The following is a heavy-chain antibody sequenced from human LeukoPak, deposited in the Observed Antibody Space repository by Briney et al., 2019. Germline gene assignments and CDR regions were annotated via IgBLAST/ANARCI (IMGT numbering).Heavy chain of an antibody. Sequence: SETLSLTCTVSGVSIGSYYCSWIRQPPGKGLEWIGYIYYSGRTNYNPSLKSRGTMSVDTSKNQLSLKLSSVTAADTAFYYCARGPTRYYFDYWGQGTLVTVSS. J-gene: IGHJ4*02. V-gene: IGHV4-59*01. CDR2: IYYSGRT. D-gene: IGHD5-12*01. CDR3: ARGPTRYYFDY. CDR1: GVSIGSYY.